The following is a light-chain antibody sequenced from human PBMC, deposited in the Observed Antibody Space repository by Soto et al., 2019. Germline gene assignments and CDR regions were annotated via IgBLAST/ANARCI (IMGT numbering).Light chain of an antibody. V-gene: IGKV3-20*01. CDR2: GAS. Sequence: EIVLTQAPGTLSFCLREIATLSCRATQTVFSNYIGWYQQKPGQAPRRLIFGASIRATGIPDRFSGSGSGTDFTLTISGLEPEDFAVYYCQQYGSSPSTFGQGTKVDIK. J-gene: IGKJ1*01. CDR1: QTVFSNY. CDR3: QQYGSSPST.